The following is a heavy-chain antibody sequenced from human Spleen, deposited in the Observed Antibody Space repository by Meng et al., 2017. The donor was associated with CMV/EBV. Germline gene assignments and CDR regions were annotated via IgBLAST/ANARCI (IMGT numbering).Heavy chain of an antibody. CDR2: INWNGGST. CDR3: AKGSHSDY. CDR1: GFTFDDYG. Sequence: GESLKISCAASGFTFDDYGMSWVRQAPGKGLEWVSGINWNGGSTGYADSVKGRFTISRDNAKNTLYLQMNSLRVEDTAVYYCAKGSHSDYWGQGMLVTVSS. D-gene: IGHD3-10*01. J-gene: IGHJ4*02. V-gene: IGHV3-20*04.